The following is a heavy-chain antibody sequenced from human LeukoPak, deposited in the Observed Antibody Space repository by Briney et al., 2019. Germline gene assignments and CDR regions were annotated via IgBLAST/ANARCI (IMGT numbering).Heavy chain of an antibody. CDR2: ISSSSSYI. CDR3: ARVWSGIAAY. CDR1: GFTFSSYS. D-gene: IGHD6-13*01. J-gene: IGHJ4*02. V-gene: IGHV3-21*04. Sequence: AGGSLRLSCAASGFTFSSYSMNWVRQAPGKGLEWVSSISSSSSYIYYADSVKGRFTISRDNAKNSLYLQMNSLRAEDTAVYYCARVWSGIAAYWGQGTLVTVSS.